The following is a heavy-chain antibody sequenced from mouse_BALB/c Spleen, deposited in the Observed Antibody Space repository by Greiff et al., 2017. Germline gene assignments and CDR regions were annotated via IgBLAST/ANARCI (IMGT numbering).Heavy chain of an antibody. CDR1: GYAFSSSW. CDR3: ARRPYYGSMDY. V-gene: IGHV1-82*01. CDR2: IYPGDGDT. J-gene: IGHJ4*01. Sequence: QVQLQQSGPELVKPGASVKISCKASGYAFSSSWMNWVKQRPGQGLEWIGRIYPGDGDTNYNGKFKGKATLTADKSSSTAYMQLSSLTSVDSAVYFCARRPYYGSMDYWGQGTSVTVSS. D-gene: IGHD1-1*01.